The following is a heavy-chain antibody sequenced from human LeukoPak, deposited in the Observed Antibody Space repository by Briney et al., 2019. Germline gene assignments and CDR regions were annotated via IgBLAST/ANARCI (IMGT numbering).Heavy chain of an antibody. V-gene: IGHV4-59*08. CDR3: ARLSPLDYSGSGTSPAGHNWFDP. CDR1: GGSISSYY. Sequence: PSETLSLACTVSGGSISSYYWSWIRQPPGKGLEWIGYIYYSGSTNYNPSLKSRVTISVDTSKNQFSLKLSSVTAADTAVYYCARLSPLDYSGSGTSPAGHNWFDPWGQGALVTVSS. CDR2: IYYSGST. D-gene: IGHD3-10*01. J-gene: IGHJ5*02.